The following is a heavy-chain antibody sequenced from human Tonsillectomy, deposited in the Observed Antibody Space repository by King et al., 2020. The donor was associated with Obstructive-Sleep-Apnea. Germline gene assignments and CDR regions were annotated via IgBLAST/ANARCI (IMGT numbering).Heavy chain of an antibody. V-gene: IGHV3-9*01. J-gene: IGHJ3*02. CDR3: AKDVVVRGVIITGAFDI. D-gene: IGHD3-10*01. CDR2: ISWNSGSI. Sequence: VQLVESGGGLVQPGRSLRLSCAASGFTFDDYAMHWVRQAPGKGLEWVAGISWNSGSIGYADSVKGRFTISRDNAENSLYLQMNSLRAEDTALYYCAKDVVVRGVIITGAFDIWGQGTMVTVSS. CDR1: GFTFDDYA.